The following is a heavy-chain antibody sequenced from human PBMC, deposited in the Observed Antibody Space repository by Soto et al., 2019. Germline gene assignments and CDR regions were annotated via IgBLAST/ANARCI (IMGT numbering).Heavy chain of an antibody. D-gene: IGHD3-3*01. J-gene: IGHJ4*02. CDR2: ISGSGGST. CDR3: AKGKEYYDFWSGYYTFDY. CDR1: GFTFSSYA. Sequence: EVQLLESGGGLVQPGGSLRLSCAASGFTFSSYAMSWVRQAPGKGLEWVSAISGSGGSTYYADSVKGRFTISRDNSKNTLYLQMNSLRAEDTAVYYCAKGKEYYDFWSGYYTFDYWGQGTLVTVSS. V-gene: IGHV3-23*01.